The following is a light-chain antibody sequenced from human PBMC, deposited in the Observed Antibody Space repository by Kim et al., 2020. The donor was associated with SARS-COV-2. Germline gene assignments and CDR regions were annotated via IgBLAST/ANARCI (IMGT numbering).Light chain of an antibody. Sequence: SYELTQPPSVSVSPGQTARITCSGDALPKQYAYWYQQKPGQAPVLVIYKDSERPSGIPERFSGSSSGKTVTLTISGVQAEDEADYYCQSADASGTYPVFG. J-gene: IGLJ2*01. V-gene: IGLV3-25*03. CDR3: QSADASGTYPV. CDR2: KDS. CDR1: ALPKQY.